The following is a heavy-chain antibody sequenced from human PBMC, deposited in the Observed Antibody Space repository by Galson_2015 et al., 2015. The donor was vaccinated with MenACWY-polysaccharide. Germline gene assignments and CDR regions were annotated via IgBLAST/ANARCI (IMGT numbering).Heavy chain of an antibody. CDR3: ARESGVTTIHYGLDV. CDR1: GFSFGRYS. CDR2: IYGSSANI. D-gene: IGHD4-17*01. Sequence: SLRLSCAASGFSFGRYSMTWFRRAPGKGLEWVSSIYGSSANIYYRDSVKGCFTISRGNSRNTLYLQMNSLRAEDTAVYYCARESGVTTIHYGLDVWGQGTTVTVSS. J-gene: IGHJ6*02. V-gene: IGHV3-23*01.